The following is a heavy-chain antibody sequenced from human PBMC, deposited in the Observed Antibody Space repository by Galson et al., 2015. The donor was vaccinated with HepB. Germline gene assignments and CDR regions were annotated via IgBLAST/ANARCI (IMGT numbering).Heavy chain of an antibody. Sequence: SVKVSCKASGYTFTSYGISWVRQAPGQGLEWMGWISAYNGNTNYAQKLQGRVTMTTDTSTSTAYMELRSLRSDDTAVYYCARDGAKSSSSWYPPFGYWGQGTLVTVSS. D-gene: IGHD6-13*01. J-gene: IGHJ4*02. CDR2: ISAYNGNT. CDR3: ARDGAKSSSSWYPPFGY. V-gene: IGHV1-18*01. CDR1: GYTFTSYG.